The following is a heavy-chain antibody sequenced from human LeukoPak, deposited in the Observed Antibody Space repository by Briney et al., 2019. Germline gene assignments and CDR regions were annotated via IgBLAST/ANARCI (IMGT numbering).Heavy chain of an antibody. J-gene: IGHJ6*03. CDR3: ARQRADYYYYYVDV. Sequence: SETLSLTCTVSGGSINTDNYYWGWLRQPPGKGLEWIGSIYYSETTYDNPSLKSRVTISIETSKNQFSLRLSSVTASDTAVYYCARQRADYYYYYVDVWGEGTTVAVS. CDR1: GGSINTDNYY. CDR2: IYYSETT. V-gene: IGHV4-39*01.